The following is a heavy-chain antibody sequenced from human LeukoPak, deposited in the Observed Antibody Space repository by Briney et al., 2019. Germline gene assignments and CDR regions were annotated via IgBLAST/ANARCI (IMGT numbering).Heavy chain of an antibody. D-gene: IGHD6-19*01. Sequence: ALRLSCAASGFTFDDYAMHWVRQAPGKGLEWVSGISWNSGSIGYADSVKGRFTISRDNAKNSLYLQMNSLRAKDTALYYCAKESSGWYYFDYWGQGTLVTVSS. V-gene: IGHV3-9*01. CDR3: AKESSGWYYFDY. CDR1: GFTFDDYA. J-gene: IGHJ4*02. CDR2: ISWNSGSI.